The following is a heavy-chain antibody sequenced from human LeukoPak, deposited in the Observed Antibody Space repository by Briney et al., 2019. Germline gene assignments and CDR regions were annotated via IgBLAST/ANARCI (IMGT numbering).Heavy chain of an antibody. CDR1: GFTFSSYA. Sequence: GGSLRLSCAASGFTFSSYAMHWVRQAPGKGLEWVAVISYDGSNKYYADSVKGRFTISRDNSKNTLYLQMNSLRAEDTAVYYCARGYNWNESDYWGQGTLVTVSS. J-gene: IGHJ4*02. D-gene: IGHD1-20*01. CDR2: ISYDGSNK. V-gene: IGHV3-30-3*01. CDR3: ARGYNWNESDY.